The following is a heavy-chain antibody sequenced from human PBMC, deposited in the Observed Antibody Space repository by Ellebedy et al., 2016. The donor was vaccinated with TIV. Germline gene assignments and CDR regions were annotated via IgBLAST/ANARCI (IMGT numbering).Heavy chain of an antibody. Sequence: GESLKISCAASGFTFSNYWMKWVRQAPGKGLEWVANIKQDGSEKYYVDSVKGRFTISRDSAKNSLLLQMNSLRVEDTAVYFCARGGYGRPFDCWGQGTLVTVSS. CDR2: IKQDGSEK. CDR1: GFTFSNYW. V-gene: IGHV3-7*03. CDR3: ARGGYGRPFDC. J-gene: IGHJ4*02. D-gene: IGHD5-12*01.